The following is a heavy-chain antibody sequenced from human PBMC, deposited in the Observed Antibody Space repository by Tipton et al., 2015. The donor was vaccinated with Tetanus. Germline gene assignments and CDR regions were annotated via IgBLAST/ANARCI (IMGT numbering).Heavy chain of an antibody. J-gene: IGHJ4*02. CDR3: SRGIGEVGATKYFGY. CDR1: GGSISSYC. V-gene: IGHV4-59*01. Sequence: GLVKPSETLSLTCTVSGGSISSYCWSWIRQPPGKGPEWIGQIHSSGSTNYIPSLKSRVTISLDTSKNQFSLRLTSVTAADTAVYFCSRGIGEVGATKYFGYWGQGTLVAVSS. D-gene: IGHD1-26*01. CDR2: IHSSGST.